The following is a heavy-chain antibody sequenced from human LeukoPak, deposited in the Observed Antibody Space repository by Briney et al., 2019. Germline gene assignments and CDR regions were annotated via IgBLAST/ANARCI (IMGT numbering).Heavy chain of an antibody. V-gene: IGHV4-34*01. CDR2: INHSGST. Sequence: SETLSLTCAVYGGSFSGYYWSWIRQPPGKGLEWIGEINHSGSTNYNPSLKSRVTISVDTSKNQFSLKLSSVTAADTAVYYCARGGYGSGSYSPFDYWGQGTQVTVSS. D-gene: IGHD3-10*01. J-gene: IGHJ4*02. CDR1: GGSFSGYY. CDR3: ARGGYGSGSYSPFDY.